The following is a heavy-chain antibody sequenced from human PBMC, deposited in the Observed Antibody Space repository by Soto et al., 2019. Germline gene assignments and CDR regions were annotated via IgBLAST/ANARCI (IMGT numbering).Heavy chain of an antibody. D-gene: IGHD3-22*01. CDR3: ARHPSRRYYDSSGYYYPLVYGMDV. Sequence: PSQTLSLTCTVSGGSISSYYWSWIRKPPGKGLEWIGYIYYSGSTNYNPSLKSRVTISVDTSKNQFSLKLSSVTAADTAVYYCARHPSRRYYDSSGYYYPLVYGMDVWGQGTTVTVSS. V-gene: IGHV4-59*08. CDR1: GGSISSYY. J-gene: IGHJ6*02. CDR2: IYYSGST.